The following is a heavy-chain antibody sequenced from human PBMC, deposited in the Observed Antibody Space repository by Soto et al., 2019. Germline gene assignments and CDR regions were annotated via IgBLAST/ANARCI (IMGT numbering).Heavy chain of an antibody. CDR3: VYCSGGSCYSSGMDV. CDR1: GCTFSNYA. D-gene: IGHD2-15*01. V-gene: IGHV3-23*01. J-gene: IGHJ6*02. CDR2: ISGSGGTT. Sequence: GGSLRLSCAASGCTFSNYAMNWVRQAPGRGLEWVSSISGSGGTTYYADSVKGRFTISRDNSKNTLYLQVNSLRAEDTAVYFCVYCSGGSCYSSGMDVWGQGTTVTVSS.